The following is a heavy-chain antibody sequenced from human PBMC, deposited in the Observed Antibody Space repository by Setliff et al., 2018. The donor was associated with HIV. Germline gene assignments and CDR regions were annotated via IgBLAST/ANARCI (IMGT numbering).Heavy chain of an antibody. CDR1: GYSFTNSW. CDR3: ARCLVTDVDDMDY. V-gene: IGHV5-51*01. D-gene: IGHD5-12*01. J-gene: IGHJ4*02. CDR2: IYPRDSDT. Sequence: GESLKISCKGSGYSFTNSWIAWVRQMPGKGLEWVGVIYPRDSDTRYTPSFQGQVTISVDKSISTAYLQWSSLKASDTAMYYCARCLVTDVDDMDYWGQGTLVTVSS.